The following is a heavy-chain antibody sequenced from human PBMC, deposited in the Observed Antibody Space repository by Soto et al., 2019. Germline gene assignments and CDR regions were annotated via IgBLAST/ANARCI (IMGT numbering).Heavy chain of an antibody. CDR2: INGYNGNT. Sequence: QVQLVQSGAEVKKPGASVKVSCKASGYTFTSYGTSGVRQAPGQGLEWMGWINGYNGNTNYAQKLQGRVTLSTDTSTSRAYMELRSLRSDDSAVYYCARMGDVPYYYYGMDVWDQGTTVTVSS. D-gene: IGHD3-16*01. V-gene: IGHV1-18*01. CDR3: ARMGDVPYYYYGMDV. J-gene: IGHJ6*02. CDR1: GYTFTSYG.